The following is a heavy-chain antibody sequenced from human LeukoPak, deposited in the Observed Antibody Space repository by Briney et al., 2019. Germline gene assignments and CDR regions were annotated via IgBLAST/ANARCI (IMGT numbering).Heavy chain of an antibody. CDR3: AKDARRTSGWYFFDY. J-gene: IGHJ4*02. Sequence: GGSLRLSCAASGFAFSSQAMGWVRQAPGKGLKWVSVISDSGSITYYADSVEGRFTISRDNSKNTLFLQMNSLRAEDTAVYYCAKDARRTSGWYFFDYWGQGSLVTVSS. CDR1: GFAFSSQA. CDR2: ISDSGSIT. V-gene: IGHV3-23*01. D-gene: IGHD6-19*01.